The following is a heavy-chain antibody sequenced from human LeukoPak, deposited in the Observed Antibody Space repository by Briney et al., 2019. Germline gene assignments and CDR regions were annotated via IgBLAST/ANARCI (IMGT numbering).Heavy chain of an antibody. CDR3: ARLTVAESFDF. CDR1: GYSISSGYY. V-gene: IGHV4-38-2*01. CDR2: IYYSGST. J-gene: IGHJ3*01. D-gene: IGHD4-23*01. Sequence: KPSETLSLTCAVSGYSISSGYYWGWIRQPPGKGLEWIGSIYYSGSTYYNPSLMSRVTISVDTSKTHFSLKLGSVTAADTALYYCARLTVAESFDFWGQGTMVTVSS.